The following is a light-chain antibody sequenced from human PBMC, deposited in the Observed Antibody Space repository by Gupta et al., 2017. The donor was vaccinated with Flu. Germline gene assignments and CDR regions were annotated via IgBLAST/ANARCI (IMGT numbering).Light chain of an antibody. CDR2: YKN. Sequence: GGSLRDCYAGWYQQKPGQAALLVIYYKNIGRPAGTPRLSCATSANTAAFLITGGQAEDEDAYYCSSRENSDNHQAVFGGGTKLTVL. CDR1: SLRDCY. V-gene: IGLV3-19*01. CDR3: SSRENSDNHQAV. J-gene: IGLJ3*02.